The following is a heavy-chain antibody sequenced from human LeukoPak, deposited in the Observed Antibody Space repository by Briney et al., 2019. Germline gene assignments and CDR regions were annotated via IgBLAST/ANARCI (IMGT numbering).Heavy chain of an antibody. CDR2: IYDSGST. Sequence: SETLSLTCTVSGGSIRSSYYYWGWIRQPPGKGLEWIGSIYDSGSTYYNPSLKSRVTISLDTSRNQFSLRLSSVTAADTAMYYCARDCSGGSCYGALDAWGQGTMVTVSS. V-gene: IGHV4-39*07. J-gene: IGHJ3*01. CDR1: GGSIRSSYYY. D-gene: IGHD2-15*01. CDR3: ARDCSGGSCYGALDA.